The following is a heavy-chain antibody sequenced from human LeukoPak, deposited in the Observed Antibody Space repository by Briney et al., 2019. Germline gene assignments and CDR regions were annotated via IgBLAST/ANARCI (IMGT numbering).Heavy chain of an antibody. CDR2: IYYSGST. Sequence: SETLSLTCAVYGGSFSGYYWSWIRQPPGKGLEWIGYIYYSGSTNYNPSLKSRVTISVETSKNQFSLKLSSVTAADTAVYYCARGYYDFWSGYYSGMGWDHWGQGTLVTVSS. CDR1: GGSFSGYY. D-gene: IGHD3-3*01. J-gene: IGHJ4*02. CDR3: ARGYYDFWSGYYSGMGWDH. V-gene: IGHV4-59*01.